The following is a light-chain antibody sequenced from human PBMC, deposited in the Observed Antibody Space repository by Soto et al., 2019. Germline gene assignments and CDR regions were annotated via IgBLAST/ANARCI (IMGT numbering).Light chain of an antibody. J-gene: IGKJ2*01. Sequence: DILMPQSPFTLSASVGDRVTINCRATQSLGSWLAWYQQKPGKAHNLMIYKLSSLHSGVPSRFSGSGSGTEFTPTISSLQPHDFATYYCQHYEGSSMYTVGQGTQVAI. CDR3: QHYEGSSMYT. V-gene: IGKV1-5*03. CDR1: QSLGSW. CDR2: KLS.